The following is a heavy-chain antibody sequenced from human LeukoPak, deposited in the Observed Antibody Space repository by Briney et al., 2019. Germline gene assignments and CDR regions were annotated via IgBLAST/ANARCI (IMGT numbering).Heavy chain of an antibody. CDR1: GYTFTVYH. Sequence: AAVKVSRKSSGYTFTVYHMHWVRQAPGQGLEWMGWINPNSGGANYAQKFQGRVTMTRDTSITTAYMELTGLRSDDTAVYYCAKETYISDLWGEG. J-gene: IGHJ5*02. CDR2: INPNSGGA. CDR3: AKETYISDL. V-gene: IGHV1-2*02. D-gene: IGHD3-3*02.